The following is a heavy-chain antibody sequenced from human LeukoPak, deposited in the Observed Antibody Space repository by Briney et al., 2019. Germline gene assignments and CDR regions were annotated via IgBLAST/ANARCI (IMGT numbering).Heavy chain of an antibody. D-gene: IGHD6-19*01. J-gene: IGHJ4*02. CDR2: INSSSTTI. Sequence: GGSLRLSCAASGFTFSSYSMNWVRQAPGKGLEWVSYINSSSTTIYYADSVKGRFTISRDNAKNSLYLQMNSLRAEDTAVYFCARDCLEAGKFDYWGQGTLVTVSS. CDR3: ARDCLEAGKFDY. CDR1: GFTFSSYS. V-gene: IGHV3-48*01.